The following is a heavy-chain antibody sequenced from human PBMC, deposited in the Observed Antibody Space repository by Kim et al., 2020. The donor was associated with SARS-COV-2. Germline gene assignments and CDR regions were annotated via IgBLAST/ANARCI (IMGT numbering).Heavy chain of an antibody. V-gene: IGHV3-21*01. CDR2: ISSSSSYI. J-gene: IGHJ3*02. D-gene: IGHD3-16*01. CDR3: ARASMGADDAFDI. CDR1: GFTFSSYS. Sequence: GGSLRLSCAASGFTFSSYSMNWVRQAPGKGLEWVSSISSSSSYIYYADSVKGRFTISRDNAKNSLYLQMNSLRAEDTAVYYCARASMGADDAFDIWGQGTMVTVSS.